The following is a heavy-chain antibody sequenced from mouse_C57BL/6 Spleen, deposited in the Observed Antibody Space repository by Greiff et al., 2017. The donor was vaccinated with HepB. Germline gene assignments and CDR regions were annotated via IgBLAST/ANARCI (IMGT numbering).Heavy chain of an antibody. Sequence: EVQLQQSGPELVKPGASVKISCKASGYTFTDYYMNWVKQSHGKSLEWIGDINPNNGGTSYNQKFKGKATLTVDKSSSTAYMELRSLTSEDSAVYYCATYGAYYSNYAYYFDYWGQGTTLTVSS. CDR2: INPNNGGT. D-gene: IGHD2-5*01. J-gene: IGHJ2*01. CDR1: GYTFTDYY. CDR3: ATYGAYYSNYAYYFDY. V-gene: IGHV1-26*01.